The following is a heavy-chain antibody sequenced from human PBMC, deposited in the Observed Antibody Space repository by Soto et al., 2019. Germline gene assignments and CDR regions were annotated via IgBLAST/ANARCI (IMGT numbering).Heavy chain of an antibody. CDR2: INADGTTT. Sequence: PGGSLRLSCAASGFTFNKYWMHWVRQVPGKSFVWVSRINADGTTTTYADSVRGRFTIPRDDTKKTLFLQMNTIRAEDTPVYFCIKGGYDLTTSGTYGTVXDWGRGTLVTVSS. CDR3: IKGGYDLTTSGTYGTVXD. V-gene: IGHV3-74*03. CDR1: GFTFNKYW. D-gene: IGHD1-26*01. J-gene: IGHJ4*02.